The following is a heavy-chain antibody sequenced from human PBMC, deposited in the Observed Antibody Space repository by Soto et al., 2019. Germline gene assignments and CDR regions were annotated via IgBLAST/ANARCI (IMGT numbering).Heavy chain of an antibody. CDR1: GGSFSGYY. CDR2: INHSGST. V-gene: IGHV4-34*01. CDR3: AREGPYGDWYYYMDV. Sequence: SETLSLTCAVYGGSFSGYYWSWIRQPPGKGLEWIGEINHSGSTNYNPSLKSRVTISVDTSKNQFSLKLSSVTAADTAVYYCAREGPYGDWYYYMDVWGKGTMVTVSS. D-gene: IGHD4-17*01. J-gene: IGHJ6*03.